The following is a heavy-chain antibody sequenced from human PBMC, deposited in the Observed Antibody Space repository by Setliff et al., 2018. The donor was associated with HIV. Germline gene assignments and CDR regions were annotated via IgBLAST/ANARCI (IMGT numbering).Heavy chain of an antibody. J-gene: IGHJ3*02. CDR3: AREGRPGGFYI. CDR2: IYYSGST. CDR1: GGSISSHF. Sequence: SETLSLTCIVSGGSISSHFWTWIRQPPGKRLEWIGNIYYSGSTNYNPSLKSRVIISVDTSKNLFSLTLSSVTAADTAVYYCAREGRPGGFYIWGQGTMVTVSS. D-gene: IGHD1-26*01. V-gene: IGHV4-59*11.